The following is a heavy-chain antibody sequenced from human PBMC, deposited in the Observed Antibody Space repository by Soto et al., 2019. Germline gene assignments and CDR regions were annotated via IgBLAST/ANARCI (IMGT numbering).Heavy chain of an antibody. J-gene: IGHJ1*01. CDR1: GFTFSSYA. D-gene: IGHD3-22*01. CDR2: ISSNGGST. CDR3: VTGGGDSSGYYLAEYFQH. V-gene: IGHV3-64D*08. Sequence: GGSLRLSCSASGFTFSSYAMHWVRQAPGKGLEYVSAISSNGGSTYYADSVKGRFTISRDNSKNTLYLQMRSLRAEDTAVYYCVTGGGDSSGYYLAEYFQHWGQGTLVTVSS.